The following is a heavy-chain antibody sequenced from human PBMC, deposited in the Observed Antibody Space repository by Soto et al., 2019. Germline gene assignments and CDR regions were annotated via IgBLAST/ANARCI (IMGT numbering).Heavy chain of an antibody. CDR2: ISYDGCNK. V-gene: IGHV3-30-3*01. Sequence: GGSLRLSCAASGVAFSSYAMHWVRQAPGKGLERVAVISYDGCNKYYADSVKGRFTISRDNSKNTLYLQMNSLRAEDTAVYYCARSVVVTAIHAFDIWGQGTMVTVSS. CDR1: GVAFSSYA. CDR3: ARSVVVTAIHAFDI. J-gene: IGHJ3*02. D-gene: IGHD2-21*02.